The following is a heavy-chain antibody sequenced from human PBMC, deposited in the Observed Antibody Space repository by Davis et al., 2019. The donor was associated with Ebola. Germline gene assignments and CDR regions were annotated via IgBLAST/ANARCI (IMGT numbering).Heavy chain of an antibody. CDR1: GFTFSSYA. CDR2: ISYDGSNK. V-gene: IGHV3-30-3*01. J-gene: IGHJ4*02. D-gene: IGHD6-19*01. Sequence: PGGSLRLSCAASGFTFSSYAMHWVRQAPGKGLEWVAVISYDGSNKYYADSVKGRFTISRDNSKNTLYLQMNSLRAEDTAVYYCAKAGYSSGSGDYWGQGTLVTVSS. CDR3: AKAGYSSGSGDY.